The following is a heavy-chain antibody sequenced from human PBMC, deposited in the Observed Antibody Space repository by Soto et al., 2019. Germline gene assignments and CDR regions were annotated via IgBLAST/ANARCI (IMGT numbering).Heavy chain of an antibody. Sequence: ASVKVSCKASGYTFTSYYMHWVRQAPGQGLEWMGIINPSGGSTSYAQKFQGRVTMTGDTSTSTVYMELSSLRSEDTAVYYCARDRAPSSRPLGWFDPWGQGTLVTVSS. CDR2: INPSGGST. CDR1: GYTFTSYY. D-gene: IGHD3-10*01. V-gene: IGHV1-46*01. J-gene: IGHJ5*02. CDR3: ARDRAPSSRPLGWFDP.